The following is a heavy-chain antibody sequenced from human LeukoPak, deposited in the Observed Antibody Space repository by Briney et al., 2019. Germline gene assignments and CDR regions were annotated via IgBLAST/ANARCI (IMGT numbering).Heavy chain of an antibody. D-gene: IGHD3-9*01. CDR2: IYYSGNT. V-gene: IGHV4-39*07. CDR3: ARDRGRYDILTGYPVRGAFDI. CDR1: GVSISSTIYY. J-gene: IGHJ3*02. Sequence: SETLSLTCSVSGVSISSTIYYWGWIRQPPGKGLEWIGSIYYSGNTYYNPSLKSRVTISVDASKNQFSLKLSSVTAADTAVYYCARDRGRYDILTGYPVRGAFDIWGQGTMVTVSS.